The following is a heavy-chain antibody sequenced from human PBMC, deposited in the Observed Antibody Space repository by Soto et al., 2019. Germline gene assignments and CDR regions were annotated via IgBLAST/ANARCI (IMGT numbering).Heavy chain of an antibody. V-gene: IGHV3-30-3*01. CDR1: GFTFSSYA. J-gene: IGHJ4*02. CDR3: ARGDSSGYIHDY. Sequence: GGSLRLSCAASGFTFSSYAMHWVRQAPGKGLEWVAVISYDGSNKYYADSVKGRFTISRDNSKNTLYLQMNSLRDEDTAVYYCARGDSSGYIHDYWGQGTLVTVSS. D-gene: IGHD3-22*01. CDR2: ISYDGSNK.